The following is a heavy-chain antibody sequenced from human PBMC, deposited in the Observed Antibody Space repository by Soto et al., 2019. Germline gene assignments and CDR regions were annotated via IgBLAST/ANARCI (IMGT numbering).Heavy chain of an antibody. CDR2: ISWNSGSI. D-gene: IGHD3-9*01. CDR3: AKDILTDNYYILTGSPIAFDY. V-gene: IGHV3-9*01. Sequence: PGGSLRLSCAASGFTFDDYAMHWVRQAPGKGLEWVSGISWNSGSIGYADSVKGRFTISRDNAKNSLYLQMNSLRAEDTALYYCAKDILTDNYYILTGSPIAFDYWGQATLLTVSS. J-gene: IGHJ4*02. CDR1: GFTFDDYA.